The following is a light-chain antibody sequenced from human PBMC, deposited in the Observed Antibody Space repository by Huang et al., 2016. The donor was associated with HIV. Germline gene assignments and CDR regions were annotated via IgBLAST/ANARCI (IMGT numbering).Light chain of an antibody. CDR3: QQYNSWPLT. J-gene: IGKJ4*01. Sequence: ERVMTQSPATLSVSPGERATLSCRASQSVSSNLAWYQQKPGQAPRLLIYGASTRGTGNPARFSGSGSGTEFTLTISSLQSEDFAVYYCQQYNSWPLTFGGGTKVEIK. CDR1: QSVSSN. CDR2: GAS. V-gene: IGKV3-15*01.